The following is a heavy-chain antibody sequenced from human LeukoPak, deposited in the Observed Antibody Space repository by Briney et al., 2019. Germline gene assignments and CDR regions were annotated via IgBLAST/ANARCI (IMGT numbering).Heavy chain of an antibody. D-gene: IGHD3-22*01. CDR1: GFTFSNYE. V-gene: IGHV3-7*04. CDR2: IKQDGSEK. J-gene: IGHJ3*02. CDR3: ARGGGYPPPAAFDI. Sequence: PGGSLRLSCAASGFTFSNYEMNWVRQAPGKGLEWVANIKQDGSEKNYVDSVKGRFTISRDNAQNSLHLQMNSLRAEDTAVYYCARGGGYPPPAAFDIWGQGTMVTVSS.